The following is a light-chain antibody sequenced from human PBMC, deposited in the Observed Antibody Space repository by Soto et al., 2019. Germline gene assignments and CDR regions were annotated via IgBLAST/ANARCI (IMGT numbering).Light chain of an antibody. CDR2: GAS. J-gene: IGKJ3*01. CDR3: QQYGSSPGLFT. CDR1: QSVSSSY. V-gene: IGKV3-20*01. Sequence: EIVLTQSPGTLSLSPGERATLSCRASQSVSSSYLAWYQQKPGQAPRLLIYGASSRATGIPDRFSGSGSGTDFPLTISRLEPEDFAMYYCQQYGSSPGLFTFGPGTKVDIK.